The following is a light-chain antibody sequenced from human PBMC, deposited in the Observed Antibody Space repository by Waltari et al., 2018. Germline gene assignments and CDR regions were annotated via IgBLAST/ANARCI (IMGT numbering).Light chain of an antibody. J-gene: IGLJ2*01. CDR1: SSDIGGHNY. CDR2: EVS. V-gene: IGLV2-14*01. Sequence: QSALTQPASVSGSPGQSITISCSGTSSDIGGHNYVSWYQHHPGKAPKLMIYEVSNRPSGVSNRFSGSKSGNTASLTISGLQTEDEADYSCSSYTKNHTLVFGGGTKLTVL. CDR3: SSYTKNHTLV.